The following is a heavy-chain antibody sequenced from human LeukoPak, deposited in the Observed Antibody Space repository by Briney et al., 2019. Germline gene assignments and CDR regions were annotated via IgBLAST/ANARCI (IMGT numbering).Heavy chain of an antibody. CDR1: GFTFSSYA. CDR2: IYSDGTI. J-gene: IGHJ4*02. Sequence: GGSLRLSCAASGFTFSSYAMSWVRQAPGKGLEWVSIIYSDGTIYYADSVKGRFTISRDNSKNTLYLQMNSLRDEDTAVYYCAREILTMVRGALQSFFDYWGQGTLVTVSS. D-gene: IGHD3-10*01. V-gene: IGHV3-53*01. CDR3: AREILTMVRGALQSFFDY.